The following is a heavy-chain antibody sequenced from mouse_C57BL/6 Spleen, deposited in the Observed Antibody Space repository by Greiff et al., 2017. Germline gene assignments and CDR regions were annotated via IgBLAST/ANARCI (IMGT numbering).Heavy chain of an antibody. CDR3: ARRGIYDGYYRIPSYAMDY. D-gene: IGHD2-3*01. J-gene: IGHJ4*01. CDR2: IYPGSGST. V-gene: IGHV1-55*01. CDR1: GYTFTSYW. Sequence: QVQLQQPGAELVKPGASVKMSCKASGYTFTSYWITWVKQRPGQGLEWIGDIYPGSGSTNYNEKFKSKATLTVDTSSSTAYMQLSSLTSEDSAVYYCARRGIYDGYYRIPSYAMDYWGQGTSVTVSS.